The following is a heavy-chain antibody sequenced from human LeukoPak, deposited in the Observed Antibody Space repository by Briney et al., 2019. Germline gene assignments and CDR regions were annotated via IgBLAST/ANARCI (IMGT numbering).Heavy chain of an antibody. V-gene: IGHV4-31*03. J-gene: IGHJ5*02. D-gene: IGHD3-9*01. CDR3: ARGPYDILTGSNWFDP. CDR2: IYYSGST. Sequence: SQTLSLTCTVSGGSISSGGYYWSWIRQHPGKRLEWIGYIYYSGSTYYNPSLKSRVTISVDTSKSQFSLKLSSVTAADTAVYYCARGPYDILTGSNWFDPWGQGTLVTVSS. CDR1: GGSISSGGYY.